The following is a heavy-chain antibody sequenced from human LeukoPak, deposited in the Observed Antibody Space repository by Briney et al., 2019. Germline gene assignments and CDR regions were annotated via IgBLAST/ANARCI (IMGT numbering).Heavy chain of an antibody. CDR2: ISKSSDRI. V-gene: IGHV3-48*04. Sequence: GGSLRLSCAASGFTFSSYSMNWVRQAPGKGLEWVSYISKSSDRIYHTDSVKGRFTISRDNAKNSLYLQMDSLRAEDTAVYYCARDLLNDEGSSYFFDQWGQGTLVTVSS. J-gene: IGHJ4*02. D-gene: IGHD2-2*01. CDR1: GFTFSSYS. CDR3: ARDLLNDEGSSYFFDQ.